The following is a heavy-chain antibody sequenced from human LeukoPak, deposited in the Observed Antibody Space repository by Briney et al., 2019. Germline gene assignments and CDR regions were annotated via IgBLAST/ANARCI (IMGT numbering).Heavy chain of an antibody. Sequence: SETLSLTCTVSGGSISSSGYYWGWIRQPPGKGLEWIGSIYYSGSTYYNPSLKSRVTISVDTSKNQFSLKLSSVTAADTAVYYCASPMITFGGVIVSPDYWGQGTLVTVSS. D-gene: IGHD3-16*02. CDR1: GGSISSSGYY. V-gene: IGHV4-39*01. J-gene: IGHJ4*02. CDR3: ASPMITFGGVIVSPDY. CDR2: IYYSGST.